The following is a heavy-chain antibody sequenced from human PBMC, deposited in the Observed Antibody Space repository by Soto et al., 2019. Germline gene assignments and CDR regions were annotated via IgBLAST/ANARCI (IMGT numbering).Heavy chain of an antibody. CDR1: GFPFRSYA. D-gene: IGHD2-15*01. V-gene: IGHV3-23*01. CDR2: ISGSGGSP. Sequence: EMELLESGGGSIQRGGSLRLSCAASGFPFRSYAMNWVRRVPGKGLEWVSTISGSGGSPYYADSVKGRLTISRDNSKDTVYLQMNSLRADDTAVYYCAIGGCSGGNCFDYWCQGTLVTVSS. CDR3: AIGGCSGGNCFDY. J-gene: IGHJ4*02.